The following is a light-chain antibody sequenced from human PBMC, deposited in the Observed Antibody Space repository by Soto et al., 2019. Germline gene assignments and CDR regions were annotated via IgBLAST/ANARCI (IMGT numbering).Light chain of an antibody. V-gene: IGLV1-51*01. CDR1: SSSVENNY. CDR3: LSYEGTAYV. J-gene: IGLJ1*01. Sequence: QSVLTQPPSVSAAPGQKVTISCSGSSSSVENNYVSWYQQFPGTAPKLLIYDNNKRPSGIPDRFSGSKSATSATLAITGLQTGDEADYYCLSYEGTAYVFGTGTKLTVL. CDR2: DNN.